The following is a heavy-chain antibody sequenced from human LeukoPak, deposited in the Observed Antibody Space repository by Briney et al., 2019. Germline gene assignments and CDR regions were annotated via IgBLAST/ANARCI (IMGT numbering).Heavy chain of an antibody. V-gene: IGHV4-59*08. J-gene: IGHJ5*02. Sequence: KTSETLSLTCTVSGGSISSYYWSWIRQPPGKGLEWIGYIYYSGSTNYNPSLKSRVTISVDTSKNQFSLKLSSVTAADTAVYYCARHVEYGLGSYYKGGFDPWGQGTLVTVSS. CDR1: GGSISSYY. CDR3: ARHVEYGLGSYYKGGFDP. CDR2: IYYSGST. D-gene: IGHD3-10*01.